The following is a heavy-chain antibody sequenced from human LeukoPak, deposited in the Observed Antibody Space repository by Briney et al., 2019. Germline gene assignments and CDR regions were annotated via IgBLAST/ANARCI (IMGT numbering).Heavy chain of an antibody. CDR1: GGTFSSYA. D-gene: IGHD5-12*01. J-gene: IGHJ6*03. CDR3: ATSVSGYSHPTYYYYYMDV. Sequence: SVKVSCKTSGGTFSSYAISWVRQAPGQGLEWIGDNIPIFDTANYAQKFQGRVTITADESATTSYMELSSLRSEDTAVYYCATSVSGYSHPTYYYYYMDVWGKGTTVTVSS. V-gene: IGHV1-69*13. CDR2: NIPIFDTA.